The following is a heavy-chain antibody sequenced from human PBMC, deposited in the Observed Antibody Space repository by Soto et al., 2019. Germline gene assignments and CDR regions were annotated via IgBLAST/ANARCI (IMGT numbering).Heavy chain of an antibody. J-gene: IGHJ4*02. D-gene: IGHD2-2*01. CDR1: GDSINHYY. V-gene: IGHV4-59*01. CDR3: AKYRRTEEEGFTLDS. CDR2: IYYTGST. Sequence: SETLSLTCTVSGDSINHYYWSWIRQPPGKRLEWIGYIYYTGSTTYNPSLESRVTMSVDTSKNQFSLKLSSVNAADTAVYYCAKYRRTEEEGFTLDSWGQGTLVTVSS.